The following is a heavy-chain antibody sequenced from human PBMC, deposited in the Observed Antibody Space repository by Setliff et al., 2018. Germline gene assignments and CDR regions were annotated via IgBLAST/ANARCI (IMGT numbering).Heavy chain of an antibody. Sequence: SGPTLVNPTQALTLTCTFSGFSLSTYGVGVGWVRQAPGKPLEWLAHVFWNDIEHYSQSLKSRVTISKDMSEAQVVLTMTNMDPVDTAMYYCVRARYSSSWYWYFDIWGRGTLVTVSS. J-gene: IGHJ2*01. CDR3: VRARYSSSWYWYFDI. D-gene: IGHD2-2*01. CDR2: VFWNDIE. CDR1: GFSLSTYGVG. V-gene: IGHV2-5*01.